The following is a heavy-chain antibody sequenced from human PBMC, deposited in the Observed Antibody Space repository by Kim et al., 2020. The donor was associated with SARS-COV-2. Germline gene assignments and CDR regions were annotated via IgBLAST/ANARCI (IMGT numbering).Heavy chain of an antibody. Sequence: SETLSLTCTVSGDSMSSSSHYWGWIRQPPGKGLEWIGSIYFSGSTYYNASLKSRVTISVETSKNQVSLKLSSLTATATAVYYCARHGMKWCGDRGPSDYWGRGTLVTVAS. CDR1: GDSMSSSSHY. D-gene: IGHD3-10*01. CDR3: ARHGMKWCGDRGPSDY. J-gene: IGHJ4*02. V-gene: IGHV4-39*01. CDR2: IYFSGST.